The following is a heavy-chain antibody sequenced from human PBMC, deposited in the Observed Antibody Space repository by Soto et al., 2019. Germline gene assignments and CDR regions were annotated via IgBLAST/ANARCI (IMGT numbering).Heavy chain of an antibody. V-gene: IGHV3-21*01. D-gene: IGHD2-2*02. CDR3: ARDHIVVVPAAIPEDNYYYYGMDV. CDR2: ISSSSSYI. CDR1: GSTFSSYS. Sequence: PGGSLRLSCAASGSTFSSYSMNWVRQAPGKGLEWVSSISSSSSYIYYADSAKGRFTISRDNAKNSLYLQMNSLRAEDTAVYYCARDHIVVVPAAIPEDNYYYYGMDVWGQGTTVTVSS. J-gene: IGHJ6*02.